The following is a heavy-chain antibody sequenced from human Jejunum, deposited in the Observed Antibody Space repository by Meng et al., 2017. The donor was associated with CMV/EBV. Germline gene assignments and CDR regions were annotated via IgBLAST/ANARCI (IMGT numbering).Heavy chain of an antibody. V-gene: IGHV2-5*02. D-gene: IGHD3-3*01. Sequence: QITLNESGPTRVKPTQTLTMTCTFSGFSLSTSGVGVGWIRQHSGKALEWLAFIYWDNDKRYSPSLKSRLTITKNASKNQVLLTMTNMDPVDTATYYCARINDFWNGYPFDYWGQGTQVTVSS. CDR2: IYWDNDK. CDR1: GFSLSTSGVG. CDR3: ARINDFWNGYPFDY. J-gene: IGHJ4*02.